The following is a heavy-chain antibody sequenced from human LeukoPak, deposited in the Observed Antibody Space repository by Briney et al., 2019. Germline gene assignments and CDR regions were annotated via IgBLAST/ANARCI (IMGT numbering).Heavy chain of an antibody. J-gene: IGHJ4*02. Sequence: ASVKVSCKASGYTFIGNYMHWVRQAPGQGLDWMGWINPNSGGTNYAQKFQGRFTMTRDTSISTAYMELSRLTSDDTAVYYCARGGIATPGSGDWGQGTLVTVSS. CDR1: GYTFIGNY. CDR3: ARGGIATPGSGD. CDR2: INPNSGGT. D-gene: IGHD6-13*01. V-gene: IGHV1-2*02.